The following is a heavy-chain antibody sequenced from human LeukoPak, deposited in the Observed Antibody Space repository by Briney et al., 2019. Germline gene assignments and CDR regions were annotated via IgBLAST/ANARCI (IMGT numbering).Heavy chain of an antibody. D-gene: IGHD3-10*01. CDR3: ARVNYYGSGSYYNELSWFDP. Sequence: GGSLRLSCAASGFTFSSYAMHWVRQAPGKGLEWVAVISYDGSNKYYADSVKGRFTISRDNSKNTLYLQMNSLRAEDTALYHCARVNYYGSGSYYNELSWFDPWGQGTLVTVSS. V-gene: IGHV3-30-3*01. CDR2: ISYDGSNK. J-gene: IGHJ5*02. CDR1: GFTFSSYA.